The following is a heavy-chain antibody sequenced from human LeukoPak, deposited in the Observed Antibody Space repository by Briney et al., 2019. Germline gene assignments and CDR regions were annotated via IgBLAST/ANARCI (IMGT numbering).Heavy chain of an antibody. CDR2: INHSGST. Sequence: SETLSLTCAVYGGSFSGYYWSWIRQPPGKGLEWIGDINHSGSTNYNPSLKSRVTISVDTSKNQFSLKLSSVTAADTAVYYCARDSSGGAYFDYWGQGTLVTVSS. V-gene: IGHV4-34*01. CDR1: GGSFSGYY. D-gene: IGHD6-19*01. J-gene: IGHJ4*02. CDR3: ARDSSGGAYFDY.